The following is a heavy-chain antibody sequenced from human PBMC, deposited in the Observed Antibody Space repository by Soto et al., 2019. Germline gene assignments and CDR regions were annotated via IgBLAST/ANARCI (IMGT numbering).Heavy chain of an antibody. Sequence: GGSLRLSCAASGFTFSSYWMSWVRQAPGKGLEWVANIKQDGSEKYYVDSVKGRFTISRDNAKNSLYLQMNSLRAEDTAVYYCARGAGGGIYYYYYYMDVWGKGTTVTVSS. J-gene: IGHJ6*03. CDR3: ARGAGGGIYYYYYYMDV. D-gene: IGHD2-15*01. CDR2: IKQDGSEK. V-gene: IGHV3-7*01. CDR1: GFTFSSYW.